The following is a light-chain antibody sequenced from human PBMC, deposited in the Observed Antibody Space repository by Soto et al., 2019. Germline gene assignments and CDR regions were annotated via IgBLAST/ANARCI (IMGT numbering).Light chain of an antibody. V-gene: IGKV1-5*03. CDR2: KTS. Sequence: DIQMTQSPSTLSASVVDRFTISFRASQNIGVWLAWYQQKPGKVPSLLIYKTSTLEDGVPSRFSGTGSGTDFTLTIYNLQPDDVATYYCQQWSLYSWTFGQGTKVDIK. CDR1: QNIGVW. CDR3: QQWSLYSWT. J-gene: IGKJ1*01.